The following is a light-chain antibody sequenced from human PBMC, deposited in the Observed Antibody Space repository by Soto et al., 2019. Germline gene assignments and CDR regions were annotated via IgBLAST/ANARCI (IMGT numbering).Light chain of an antibody. CDR1: SSDVGGYNY. J-gene: IGLJ2*01. CDR3: SSYGGSNNLI. V-gene: IGLV2-8*01. Sequence: QSALTQPPSASGSPGQSVTISCTGTSSDVGGYNYVSWYQQHPGKALKLMIYEVNKRPSGVPDRFSGSKSGNTASLSVSGLQADDEADYYCSSYGGSNNLIFGGGTKLTVL. CDR2: EVN.